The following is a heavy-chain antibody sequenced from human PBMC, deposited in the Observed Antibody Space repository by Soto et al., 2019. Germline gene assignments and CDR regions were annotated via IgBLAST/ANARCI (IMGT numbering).Heavy chain of an antibody. V-gene: IGHV3-11*01. D-gene: IGHD3-10*01. J-gene: IGHJ6*03. CDR2: ISSSGSTI. CDR3: ASDAALDPGSGSYYKKEGGYYYYMDV. CDR1: GFTFSDYY. Sequence: GGSLRLSCAASGFTFSDYYMSWIRQAPGKGLEWVSYISSSGSTIYYADSVKGRFTISRDNAKNSLYLQMNSLRAEDTAVYYCASDAALDPGSGSYYKKEGGYYYYMDVWGKGTTVTVSS.